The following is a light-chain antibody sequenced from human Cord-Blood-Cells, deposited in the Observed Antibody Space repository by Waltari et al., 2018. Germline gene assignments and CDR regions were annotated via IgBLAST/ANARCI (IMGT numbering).Light chain of an antibody. V-gene: IGLV2-23*01. Sequence: QSALTQPASVSGSPGQSITISCTGTSGDVGSFTLFAWYQQHPGNAPKLMIYEGSKRPSGVSNRFSGSKSGNTASLTISGLQAEDEADYYCCSYAGSSTYVFGTGTKVTVL. CDR2: EGS. CDR3: CSYAGSSTYV. CDR1: SGDVGSFTL. J-gene: IGLJ1*01.